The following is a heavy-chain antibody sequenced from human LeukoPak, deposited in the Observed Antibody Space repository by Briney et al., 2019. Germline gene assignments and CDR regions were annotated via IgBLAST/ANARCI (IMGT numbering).Heavy chain of an antibody. J-gene: IGHJ4*02. CDR2: ISAYNGNT. CDR3: ARDLRLVGVLGSDY. V-gene: IGHV1-18*01. Sequence: ASVKVSCKASGYTFTSYGISWVRQAPGQGLEWMGWISAYNGNTNYAQKLQGRVTMTTDTSTSTAYMELRSLRSDDTAVYYCARDLRLVGVLGSDYWGQGTLVTVSS. D-gene: IGHD6-19*01. CDR1: GYTFTSYG.